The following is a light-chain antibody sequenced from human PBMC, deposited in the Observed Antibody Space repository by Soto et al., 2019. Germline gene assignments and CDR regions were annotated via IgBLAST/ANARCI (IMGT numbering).Light chain of an antibody. CDR2: GAS. V-gene: IGKV1-39*01. CDR1: QSISAY. J-gene: IGKJ1*01. Sequence: DIQMTQSPSSLSASVGDRVTIICRASQSISAYLNWYQQKPGKAPKFLIYGASTRAAGIPDRFSGSGSGTEFTLTISGLQSDDFAVYYCQQFNNWPPWTFGQGTKVDIK. CDR3: QQFNNWPPWT.